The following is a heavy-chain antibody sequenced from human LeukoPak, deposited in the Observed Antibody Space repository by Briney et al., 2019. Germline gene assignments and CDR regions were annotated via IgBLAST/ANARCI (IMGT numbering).Heavy chain of an antibody. D-gene: IGHD6-19*01. CDR2: IDWDDCK. Sequence: SGPTLVNPTQTLTLTCTFSGFSLRTSGMRVSWIRQPPGTALEWLARIDWDDCKFYSTSLKTRLTISKDTYKNQVVLTMTNIDPVDTATYYCARARGYSSGFDCWGQGTLVTVSS. CDR1: GFSLRTSGMR. V-gene: IGHV2-70*04. CDR3: ARARGYSSGFDC. J-gene: IGHJ4*02.